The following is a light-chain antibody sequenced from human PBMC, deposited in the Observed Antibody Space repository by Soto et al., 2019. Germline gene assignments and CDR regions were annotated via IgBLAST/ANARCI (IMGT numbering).Light chain of an antibody. V-gene: IGKV3D-20*01. Sequence: EIVLTQSPATLSLSPGERATLSCGASQTVSSDYLAWYQQKAGLAPRLLIYDASSRATDIPDRFSGSGSGTNFLLHVSGVYPEDFAFYYYERYGSSPTLGRGPRREIK. CDR3: ERYGSSPT. CDR2: DAS. CDR1: QTVSSDY. J-gene: IGKJ2*01.